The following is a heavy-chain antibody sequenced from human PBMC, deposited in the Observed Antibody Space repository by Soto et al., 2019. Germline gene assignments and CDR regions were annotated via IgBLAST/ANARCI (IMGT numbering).Heavy chain of an antibody. J-gene: IGHJ4*02. CDR3: AHALGWGPYQTFDY. Sequence: ASGPTLVNPTQTLTLTCTFSGFSLSSSAVGVGVGWIRQPPGKALEWLALIYWDDDKRYSPSLKSRLTITKDTSQNQVVLTMTNMDAVDTATYYCAHALGWGPYQTFDYWGQGTLVTVSS. D-gene: IGHD3-16*01. CDR2: IYWDDDK. V-gene: IGHV2-5*02. CDR1: GFSLSSSAVGVG.